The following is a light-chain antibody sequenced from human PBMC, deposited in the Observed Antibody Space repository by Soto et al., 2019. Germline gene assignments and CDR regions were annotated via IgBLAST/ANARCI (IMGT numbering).Light chain of an antibody. J-gene: IGLJ3*02. V-gene: IGLV4-69*01. Sequence: QLVLTQSPSASASLGASVKLTCTLSSGHSSYAIAWHQQQPEKGPRYLMKLNSDGSHSKGDGIPDRFSGSSSGAERYLTISSLQPEDEADYYCQTWGTGIWVFGGGPKLTVL. CDR3: QTWGTGIWV. CDR1: SGHSSYA. CDR2: LNSDGSH.